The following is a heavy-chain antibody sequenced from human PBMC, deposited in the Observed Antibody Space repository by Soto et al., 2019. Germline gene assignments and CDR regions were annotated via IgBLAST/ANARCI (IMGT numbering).Heavy chain of an antibody. J-gene: IGHJ4*02. CDR1: GFTVSSNY. CDR3: AGGQRGFHY. D-gene: IGHD6-25*01. Sequence: EVQLVETGGGLIQPGGSLRLSCAASGFTVSSNYMSWVRQAPGKGLQWVSVIHSGGSTYYADSVKGRFTISRDSYRNTLYLQMSSLTAEDTAVYFCAGGQRGFHYWGQGTLVTVSS. V-gene: IGHV3-53*02. CDR2: IHSGGST.